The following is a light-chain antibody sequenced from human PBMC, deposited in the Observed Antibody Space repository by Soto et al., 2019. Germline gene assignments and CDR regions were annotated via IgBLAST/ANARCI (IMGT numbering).Light chain of an antibody. Sequence: EIVLTQSPPTLSLSPGERATLSFRASQSVSNHLGWYQQKPGQAPRLLIYDASNRATAIPARFSGSGSGTDFTRTISSLAPEDFAVYDCQKSGTFGQGTRLEIK. CDR2: DAS. V-gene: IGKV3-11*01. CDR3: QKSGT. CDR1: QSVSNH. J-gene: IGKJ5*01.